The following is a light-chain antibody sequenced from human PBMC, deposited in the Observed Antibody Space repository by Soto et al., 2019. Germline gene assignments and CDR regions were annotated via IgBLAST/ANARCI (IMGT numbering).Light chain of an antibody. J-gene: IGLJ1*01. Sequence: QSALTQPASVSGSPGQSITISCTGTTSSVGSYNLVSWYQQHTGKAPQVLIYEDTKRPSGVSNRFSGSISGSTASLTISGLQAEDEADYYCCSYVGASTYVFGTGTKLTVL. CDR1: TSSVGSYNL. CDR2: EDT. V-gene: IGLV2-23*01. CDR3: CSYVGASTYV.